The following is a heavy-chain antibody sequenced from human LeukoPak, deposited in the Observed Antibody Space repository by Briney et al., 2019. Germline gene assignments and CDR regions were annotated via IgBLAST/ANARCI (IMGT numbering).Heavy chain of an antibody. CDR1: GFTFSSYG. CDR3: AKDQGGSWYLY. D-gene: IGHD6-13*01. V-gene: IGHV3-30*18. J-gene: IGHJ4*02. CDR2: ISYDGSNK. Sequence: GGSLRLSCAASGFTFSSYGMHWVRQAPGKGLEWVAVISYDGSNKYYADSVKGRITISRDNSKNTLYLQMNSLRAEDTAVYYCAKDQGGSWYLYWGQGTLVTVSS.